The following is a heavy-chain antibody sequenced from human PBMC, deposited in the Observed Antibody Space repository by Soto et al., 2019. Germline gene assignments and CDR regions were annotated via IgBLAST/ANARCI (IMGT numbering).Heavy chain of an antibody. Sequence: ASVKVSCKASGYTFTTYGISWVRQASGQGLEWMGWINGYTGNTRYAQRFQGRVTMTRDTSTSTAYTEVRSLRSDDTAVYYCARDDIATRPQYYYGMDVWGQGTTVTVSS. D-gene: IGHD6-6*01. V-gene: IGHV1-18*04. J-gene: IGHJ6*02. CDR1: GYTFTTYG. CDR2: INGYTGNT. CDR3: ARDDIATRPQYYYGMDV.